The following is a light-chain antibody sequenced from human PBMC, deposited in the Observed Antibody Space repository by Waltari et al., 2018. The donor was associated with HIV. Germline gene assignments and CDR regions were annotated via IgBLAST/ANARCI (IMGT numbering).Light chain of an antibody. CDR1: QDISST. CDR3: QQFHSYPFT. J-gene: IGKJ4*01. CDR2: DAS. V-gene: IGKV1-13*02. Sequence: AIQLTQSPSSLSAFVGDRVTISCRASQDISSTLAWFQQKPGKAPKLLIYDASTLESGVPLRFSGSGSGTDFTLTINSLQPEDSATYYCQQFHSYPFTFGGGTKVEI.